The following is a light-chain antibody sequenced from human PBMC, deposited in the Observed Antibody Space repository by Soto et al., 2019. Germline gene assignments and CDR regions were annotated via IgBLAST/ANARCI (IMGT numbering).Light chain of an antibody. CDR1: QSGTSSY. V-gene: IGKV3-20*01. CDR3: QQYGSSPPT. J-gene: IGKJ1*01. CDR2: GAS. Sequence: EIVLTQSPGTLSLSPGERATLSCGASQSGTSSYLAWYQQKPGQAPRLLIYGASSRATGIPDRFSGSGSGTDFTLTISRLEPEDFAVYYCQQYGSSPPTFGQGTKVEIK.